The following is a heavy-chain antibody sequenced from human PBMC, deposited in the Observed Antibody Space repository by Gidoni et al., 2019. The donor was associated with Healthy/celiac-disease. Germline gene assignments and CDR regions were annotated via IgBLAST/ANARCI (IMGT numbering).Heavy chain of an antibody. CDR2: ISSSGSTI. CDR1: GFTFRAYY. D-gene: IGHD3-10*01. Sequence: QVQRVESGGGVGKPGGALRLSCAAAGFTFRAYYLSWIRPAPGKGRGWVSYISSSGSTISYAASVKGRFTISRANAKNSLYLQLNSLRAEDPAVYYCATRTAWFGAFDYWVQGTLVTVSS. CDR3: ATRTAWFGAFDY. V-gene: IGHV3-11*01. J-gene: IGHJ4*02.